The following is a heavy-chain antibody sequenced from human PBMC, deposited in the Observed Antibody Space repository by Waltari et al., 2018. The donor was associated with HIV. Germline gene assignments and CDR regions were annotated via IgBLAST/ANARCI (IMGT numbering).Heavy chain of an antibody. CDR3: ARTTLQWSVTSSDFWTGHPDHYSTLDA. V-gene: IGHV4-34*02. Sequence: QVQLQQWGTGLLKPSGTLSLTCAVYRASFIVLSCTWFRQAPGKGLQWLGEINPAGTPVYTKSRQGRLTSSRDASKNQCSLKRKSVTAADTAVYFCARTTLQWSVTSSDFWTGHPDHYSTLDAWGQGTTVFVSS. D-gene: IGHD3-3*01. CDR1: RASFIVLS. CDR2: INPAGTP. J-gene: IGHJ5*02.